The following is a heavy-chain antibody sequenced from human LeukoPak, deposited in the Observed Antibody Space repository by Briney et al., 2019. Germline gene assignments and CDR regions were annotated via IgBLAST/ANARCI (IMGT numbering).Heavy chain of an antibody. CDR3: AKSFNTMVRGREFFDP. CDR1: GFTFSSYE. J-gene: IGHJ5*02. D-gene: IGHD3-10*01. CDR2: ISSSGSTI. Sequence: QSGGSLRLSCAASGFTFSSYEMNWVRQAPGKGLEWVSYISSSGSTIYYADSVKGRFTISRDNAKNSLYLQMNSLRAEDTAVYYCAKSFNTMVRGREFFDPWGQGTLVTVSS. V-gene: IGHV3-48*03.